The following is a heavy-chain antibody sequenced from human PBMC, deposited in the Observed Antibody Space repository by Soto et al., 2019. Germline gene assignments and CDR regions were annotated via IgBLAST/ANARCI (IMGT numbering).Heavy chain of an antibody. CDR3: ARHLGEWTRVYNWFGR. D-gene: IGHD3-16*01. CDR1: RGPICSRSYC. V-gene: IGHV4-39*01. CDR2: IYCCGSS. J-gene: IGHJ5*02. Sequence: SETLSLICPVSRGPICSRSYCLGWIRQPPGSERVCSGCIYCCGSSSYNPPLQRRLSITVDASKNPYTLRLSSLTAADAVVYYCARHLGEWTRVYNWFGRWGQGTLVTVSS.